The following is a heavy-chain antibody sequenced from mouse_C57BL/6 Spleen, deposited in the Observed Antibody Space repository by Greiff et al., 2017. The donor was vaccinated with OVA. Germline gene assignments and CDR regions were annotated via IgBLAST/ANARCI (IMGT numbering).Heavy chain of an antibody. CDR2: ISYDGSN. D-gene: IGHD2-4*01. CDR1: GYSITSGYY. J-gene: IGHJ3*01. CDR3: ADYYEYDGTFAY. V-gene: IGHV3-6*01. Sequence: EVKLVESGPGLVKPSQSLSLTCSVTGYSITSGYYWNWIRQFPGNKLEWMGYISYDGSNNYNPSLKNRISITRDTSKNQFFLKLNSVTTEDTATYYCADYYEYDGTFAYWGQGTLVTVSA.